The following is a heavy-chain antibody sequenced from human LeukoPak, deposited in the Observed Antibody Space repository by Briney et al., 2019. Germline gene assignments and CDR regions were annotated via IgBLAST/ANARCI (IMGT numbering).Heavy chain of an antibody. CDR2: INQDGRKK. V-gene: IGHV3-7*05. D-gene: IGHD4-17*01. CDR3: ARDKAYGDSEDY. Sequence: PGGSLSLSCAASGFTFNIYWMSWVRQAPGKGLEWVANINQDGRKKYCVDSVKGRFTISRDNAKNSLYLHMNSLRAEDTAVYYCARDKAYGDSEDYWGQGTLVTVSS. J-gene: IGHJ4*02. CDR1: GFTFNIYW.